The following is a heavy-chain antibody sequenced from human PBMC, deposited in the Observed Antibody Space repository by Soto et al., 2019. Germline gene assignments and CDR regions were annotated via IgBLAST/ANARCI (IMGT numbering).Heavy chain of an antibody. J-gene: IGHJ4*02. CDR1: GGSITTGGYY. CDR2: RYYSEST. V-gene: IGHV4-31*03. D-gene: IGHD2-15*01. CDR3: ARTKCSGGSCYSWSLDY. Sequence: LSLTCPVSGGSITTGGYYWSWIRQLPGKGLEWIGHRYYSESTYYNPSLKSRVSISLDTSKNQFSLKLSFVTAADTAMYYCARTKCSGGSCYSWSLDYWGQGTPVTVSS.